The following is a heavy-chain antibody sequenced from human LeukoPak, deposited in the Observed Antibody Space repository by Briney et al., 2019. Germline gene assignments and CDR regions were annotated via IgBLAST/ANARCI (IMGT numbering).Heavy chain of an antibody. CDR1: GFPLSDFA. Sequence: GGSLRLSCAVSGFPLSDFAMSWVRQAPGKGLEWVSTISGGGDNTYFADSVKGRFTISRGNSKNTLFLQMVSLRAEDTAVYYCAKFEGALLGNYYMDVWGKGTTVTVSS. V-gene: IGHV3-23*01. CDR2: ISGGGDNT. J-gene: IGHJ6*03. CDR3: AKFEGALLGNYYMDV.